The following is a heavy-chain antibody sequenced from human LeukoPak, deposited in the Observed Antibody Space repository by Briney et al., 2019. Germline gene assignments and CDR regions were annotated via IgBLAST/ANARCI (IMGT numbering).Heavy chain of an antibody. Sequence: SQTLSLTCAISGDSVSSNSAAWNWIRQSPSRGLERLGRTYYRSKWYNDYAISVKSRVTINPDTSKNQFSLHLNSVTPEDTAVYYCAKETSTNWYPNWFDPWGQGTLVTVSS. CDR2: TYYRSKWYN. CDR3: AKETSTNWYPNWFDP. V-gene: IGHV6-1*01. CDR1: GDSVSSNSAA. D-gene: IGHD6-13*01. J-gene: IGHJ5*02.